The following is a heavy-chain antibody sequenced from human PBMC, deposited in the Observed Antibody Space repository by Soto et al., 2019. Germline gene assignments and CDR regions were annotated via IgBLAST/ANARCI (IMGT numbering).Heavy chain of an antibody. V-gene: IGHV1-18*01. CDR1: GYTFTSYG. Sequence: QVHLVQSGAEVKKPGASVKVSCKASGYTFTSYGISWVRQAPGQGLEWMGWISAYNGNTKNALKLQGRVTMTTGTSTSTAYMERRSLRSDDTAVYYCAWTVGATYAFDIWGQGTMVTVSS. CDR2: ISAYNGNT. D-gene: IGHD1-26*01. J-gene: IGHJ3*02. CDR3: AWTVGATYAFDI.